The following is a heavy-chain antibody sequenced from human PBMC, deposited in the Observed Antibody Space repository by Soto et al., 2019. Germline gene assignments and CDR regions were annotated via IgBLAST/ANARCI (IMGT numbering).Heavy chain of an antibody. CDR3: ARHTRRGCSSTSCYSDY. CDR1: GGSISSSSYY. J-gene: IGHJ4*02. Sequence: SETLSLTCTVSGGSISSSSYYWGWIRQPPGKGLEWIGSIYYSGSTYYSPSLRSRVTISVDTSKSQFSLNLSSVTAADTAVYYCARHTRRGCSSTSCYSDYWGQGTLVTVSS. D-gene: IGHD2-2*01. V-gene: IGHV4-39*01. CDR2: IYYSGST.